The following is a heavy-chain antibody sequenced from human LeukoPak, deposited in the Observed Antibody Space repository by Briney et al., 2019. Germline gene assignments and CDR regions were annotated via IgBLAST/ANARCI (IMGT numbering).Heavy chain of an antibody. CDR2: ISWDSGSI. CDR3: AKDSTVREYQLLSGYDY. Sequence: GGSLRLSCAASGFTFDDYAMHWVRQAPGKGLEWVSGISWDSGSIGYADSVKGRFTISRDNAKNSLYLQMNSLRAEDTALYYCAKDSTVREYQLLSGYDYWGQGTLVTVSS. J-gene: IGHJ4*02. V-gene: IGHV3-9*01. D-gene: IGHD2-2*01. CDR1: GFTFDDYA.